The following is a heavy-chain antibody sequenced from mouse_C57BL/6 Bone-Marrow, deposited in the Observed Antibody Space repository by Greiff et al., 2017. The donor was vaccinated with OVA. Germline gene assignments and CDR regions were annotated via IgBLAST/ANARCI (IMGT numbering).Heavy chain of an antibody. J-gene: IGHJ2*01. CDR2: IDPETGGT. Sequence: QVQLKQSGAELVRPGASVTLSCKASGYTFTDYEMHWVKQTPVHGLEWIGAIDPETGGTAYNQKFKGKAILTADKSSSTAYMELRSLTSEDSAVYYCTRIYYGPYYWGQGTTLTVSS. D-gene: IGHD2-1*01. CDR1: GYTFTDYE. CDR3: TRIYYGPYY. V-gene: IGHV1-15*01.